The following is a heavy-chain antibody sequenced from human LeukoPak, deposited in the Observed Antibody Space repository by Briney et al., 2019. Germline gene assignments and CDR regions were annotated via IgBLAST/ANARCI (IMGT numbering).Heavy chain of an antibody. CDR3: ARRAGAYSHPYDY. CDR2: IYSGGST. V-gene: IGHV3-53*01. CDR1: GFTVSSNY. Sequence: PGGSLRLSCAASGFTVSSNYMTWVRQAPGKGLEWVSHIYSGGSTYYADSVKGRFTISRDNSKNTLYLQMNSLRAEDTAVYYCARRAGAYSHPYDYWGQGTLVTVSS. J-gene: IGHJ4*02. D-gene: IGHD4/OR15-4a*01.